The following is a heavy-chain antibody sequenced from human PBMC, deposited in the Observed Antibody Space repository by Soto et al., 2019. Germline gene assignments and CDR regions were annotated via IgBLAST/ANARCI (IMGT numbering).Heavy chain of an antibody. CDR1: GYSFNTYW. V-gene: IGHV5-51*01. CDR3: GRRKGAATAFFDY. Sequence: LGESMKLSCQAAGYSFNTYWIGWVRQMPGKGLEWIGIIYPGDSDIRLSPSFQGQVTVSADNSVNTAYLRWSSLKPSDSAIYYYGRRKGAATAFFDYWGQGTRVTVSS. J-gene: IGHJ4*02. D-gene: IGHD6-13*01. CDR2: IYPGDSDI.